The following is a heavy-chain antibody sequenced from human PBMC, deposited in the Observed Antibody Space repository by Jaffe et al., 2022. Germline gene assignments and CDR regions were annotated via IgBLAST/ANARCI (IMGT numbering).Heavy chain of an antibody. CDR1: GGSFSGYY. Sequence: QVQLQQWGAGLLKPSETLSLTCAVYGGSFSGYYWSWIRQPPGKGLEWIGEINHSGSTNYNPSLKSRVTISVDTSKNQFSLKLSSVTAADTAVYYCARGPRAAAAQGGYFDLWGRGTLVTVSS. CDR3: ARGPRAAAAQGGYFDL. J-gene: IGHJ2*01. CDR2: INHSGST. V-gene: IGHV4-34*01. D-gene: IGHD6-13*01.